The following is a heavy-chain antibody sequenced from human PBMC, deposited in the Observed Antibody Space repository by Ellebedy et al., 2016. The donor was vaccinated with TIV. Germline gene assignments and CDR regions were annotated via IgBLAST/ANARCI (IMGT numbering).Heavy chain of an antibody. CDR2: IYYSGST. J-gene: IGHJ6*03. D-gene: IGHD1-26*01. CDR3: ARVSEGATNYYYYYYMDV. V-gene: IGHV4-31*03. CDR1: GGSISSGGYY. Sequence: SETLSLXXTVSGGSISSGGYYWSWIRQHPGKGLEWIGYIYYSGSTYYNPSLKSRVTISVDTSKNQFSLKLSSVTAADTAVYYCARVSEGATNYYYYYYMDVWGKGTTVTVSS.